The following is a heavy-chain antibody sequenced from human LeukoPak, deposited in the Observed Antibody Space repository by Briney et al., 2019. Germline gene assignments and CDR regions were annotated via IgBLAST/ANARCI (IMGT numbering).Heavy chain of an antibody. CDR2: ISGSGGST. CDR3: ARSVCSSTSCYTGDY. Sequence: GSLRLSCAASGFTFSSYAMSWVRQAPGKGLEWVSAISGSGGSTYYADSVKGRFTISRDNSKNTLYLQMNSLRAEDTAVYYCARSVCSSTSCYTGDYWGQGTLVTVSS. J-gene: IGHJ4*02. D-gene: IGHD2-2*02. V-gene: IGHV3-23*01. CDR1: GFTFSSYA.